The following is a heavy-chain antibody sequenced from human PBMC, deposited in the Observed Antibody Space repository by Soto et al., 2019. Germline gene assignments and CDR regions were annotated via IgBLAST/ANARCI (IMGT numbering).Heavy chain of an antibody. Sequence: QVQLVQSGAEVKKPGSSVKVSCKASGGTFSSYAINWVRQAPGQGLEWMGGIIPIFGTANYAQKFQGRITITADESTTTAYMELSSLRSEDTAVYYCARDSGAESSGWYNWFDPWGQGTLSPSPQ. CDR1: GGTFSSYA. CDR2: IIPIFGTA. CDR3: ARDSGAESSGWYNWFDP. D-gene: IGHD6-19*01. J-gene: IGHJ5*02. V-gene: IGHV1-69*12.